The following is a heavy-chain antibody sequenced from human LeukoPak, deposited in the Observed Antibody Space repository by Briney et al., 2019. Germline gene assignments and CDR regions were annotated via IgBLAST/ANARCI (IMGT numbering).Heavy chain of an antibody. CDR2: ISAYNGNT. CDR3: ARDLSPTMVRGVMADY. Sequence: ASVKVSCKASGYTFTSYGISWVRQAPGQGLEWMGWISAYNGNTNYAQKLQGRVTMTTDTSTSTAYMELRSLRSDDTAVYYCARDLSPTMVRGVMADYWGQGTLVTVSS. CDR1: GYTFTSYG. J-gene: IGHJ4*02. D-gene: IGHD3-10*01. V-gene: IGHV1-18*01.